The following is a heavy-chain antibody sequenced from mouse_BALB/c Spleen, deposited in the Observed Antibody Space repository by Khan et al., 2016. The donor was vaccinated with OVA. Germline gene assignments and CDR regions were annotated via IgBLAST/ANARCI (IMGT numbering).Heavy chain of an antibody. J-gene: IGHJ4*01. CDR1: GYTFTSNT. CDR3: SRRTTGYTMDY. V-gene: IGHV1-4*01. D-gene: IGHD2-14*01. Sequence: VQLQQSGAELARPGASVRMSCKASGYTFTSNTMHRVKQRPGQGLEWIGDINPRSDYTNYNQNFKDKATLTADKSSSTAYMQLSSLTYEDYAVCYGSRRTTGYTMDYWGQGTSVTVSS. CDR2: INPRSDYT.